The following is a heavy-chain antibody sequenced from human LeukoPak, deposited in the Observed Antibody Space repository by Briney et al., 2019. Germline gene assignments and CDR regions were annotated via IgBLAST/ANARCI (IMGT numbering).Heavy chain of an antibody. V-gene: IGHV4-61*01. D-gene: IGHD6-6*01. CDR1: GGSVSSGSYY. Sequence: SETLSLTRTVSGGSVSSGSYYWSWIRQPPGKGLEWIGYIYYSGSTNYNPSLKSRVTISVDTSKDQFSLKLSSVTAADTAVYYCARGGYSSSSWGQGTLVTVSS. CDR2: IYYSGST. CDR3: ARGGYSSSS. J-gene: IGHJ4*02.